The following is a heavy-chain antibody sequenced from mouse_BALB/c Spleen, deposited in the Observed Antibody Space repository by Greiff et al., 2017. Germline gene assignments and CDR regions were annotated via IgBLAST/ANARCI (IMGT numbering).Heavy chain of an antibody. CDR1: GFTFSSYG. J-gene: IGHJ3*01. Sequence: DVKLVESGGGLVQPGGSLKLSCAASGFTFSSYGMSWVRQTPDKRLELVATINSNGGSTYYPDSVKGRFTISRDNAKNTLYLQMSSLKSEDTAMYYCASAYYGNYPWFAYWGQGTLVTVSA. V-gene: IGHV5-6-3*01. D-gene: IGHD2-10*01. CDR3: ASAYYGNYPWFAY. CDR2: INSNGGST.